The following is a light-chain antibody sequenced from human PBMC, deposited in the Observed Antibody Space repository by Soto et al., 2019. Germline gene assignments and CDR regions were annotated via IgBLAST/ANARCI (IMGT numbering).Light chain of an antibody. CDR1: QSVSSY. V-gene: IGKV3-11*01. J-gene: IGKJ5*01. CDR2: DAS. Sequence: EIVLTQSPATLSLSPGERATLSCRASQSVSSYLAWYQQKPGQAPRLLIYDASNRATGIPARFSGSGSGTDFTLTISSLEPDDFAVYDCQQRSNWPPITFGQGTRLEIK. CDR3: QQRSNWPPIT.